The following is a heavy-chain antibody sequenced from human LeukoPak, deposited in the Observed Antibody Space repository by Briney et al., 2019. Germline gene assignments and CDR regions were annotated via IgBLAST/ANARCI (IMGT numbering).Heavy chain of an antibody. J-gene: IGHJ3*02. CDR1: ADSISTSNYY. CDR2: VYYTGRT. Sequence: PSETLSLTCTVSADSISTSNYYWGWIRQPPGKGLEWIGSVYYTGRTYDNPSLKSRVTISVDTSKNQFSLKLNSVTAADTAVYYCATTPHYEGGGFDIWGQGTMVTVS. V-gene: IGHV4-39*01. CDR3: ATTPHYEGGGFDI. D-gene: IGHD3-16*01.